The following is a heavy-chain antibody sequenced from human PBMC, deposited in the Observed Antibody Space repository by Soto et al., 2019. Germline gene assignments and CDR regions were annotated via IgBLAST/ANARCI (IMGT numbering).Heavy chain of an antibody. CDR1: GGSISSYY. Sequence: PSETLSLTCTVSGGSISSYYWSWIRQPAGKGLEWIGRIYTSESTNYNPSLKSRVTMSVDTSKNQFSLKLSSVTAADTAVYYCAGGXRDYDFWSGRGYYGMDVWGQGTTVTVSS. V-gene: IGHV4-4*07. CDR3: AGGXRDYDFWSGRGYYGMDV. CDR2: IYTSEST. J-gene: IGHJ6*01. D-gene: IGHD3-3*01.